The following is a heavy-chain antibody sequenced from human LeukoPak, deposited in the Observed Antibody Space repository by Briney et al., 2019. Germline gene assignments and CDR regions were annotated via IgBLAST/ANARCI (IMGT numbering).Heavy chain of an antibody. CDR2: ISSSSCTI. V-gene: IGHV3-48*01. CDR3: ARGRSPRPFDI. J-gene: IGHJ3*02. CDR1: GFTFSSYS. Sequence: GGSLRLSCAASGFTFSSYSMNWVRQAPGKGLEWVSSISSSSCTIYYADSVKGRFTISRDNAKNSLYLRMNSLRAEDTAVYYCARGRSPRPFDIWGQGTMVTVSS.